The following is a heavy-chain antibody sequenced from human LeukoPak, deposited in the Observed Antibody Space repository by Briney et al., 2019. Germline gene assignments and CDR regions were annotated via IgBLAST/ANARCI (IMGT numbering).Heavy chain of an antibody. CDR3: ARVIAAAGTSNDY. Sequence: ASVKISCKVSGYTFTDYYMHWVQQAPGKGLEWTGLVDPEDGETIYAEKFQGRVTITADTSTDTAYMELGSLRSEDTAVYYCARVIAAAGTSNDYWGQGTLVTVSS. CDR1: GYTFTDYY. J-gene: IGHJ4*02. CDR2: VDPEDGET. D-gene: IGHD6-13*01. V-gene: IGHV1-69-2*01.